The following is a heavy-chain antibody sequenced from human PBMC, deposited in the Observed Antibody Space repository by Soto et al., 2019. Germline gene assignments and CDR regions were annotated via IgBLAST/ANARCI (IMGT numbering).Heavy chain of an antibody. J-gene: IGHJ4*02. CDR3: AKGSEVASQELDY. CDR2: ISSDGSDK. CDR1: GFTFSNFG. Sequence: QVQLVESGGGVVQPGRSLRLSCAASGFTFSNFGMHWVRQAPGKGLEWVAVISSDGSDKYYSDSVKGRFTISRDNSKNTLFLQMNSLRVEDTAVYYCAKGSEVASQELDYWGQGTLVTVSS. V-gene: IGHV3-30*18. D-gene: IGHD2-15*01.